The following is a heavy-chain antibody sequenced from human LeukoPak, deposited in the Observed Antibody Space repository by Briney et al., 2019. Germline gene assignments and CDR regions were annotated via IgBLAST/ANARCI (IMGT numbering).Heavy chain of an antibody. J-gene: IGHJ5*01. D-gene: IGHD1/OR15-1a*01. CDR1: GFILSDYN. V-gene: IGHV3-33*08. Sequence: GGSLRLSCAASGFILSDYNMNWVRQAPGKGLEWVGVIWYDGSKKYYADSVEGRFTISKDNSKNTVYLQMNSLRAEDTAVYYCARDEGTAVVARNWFDSWGQGTLVTVSS. CDR3: ARDEGTAVVARNWFDS. CDR2: IWYDGSKK.